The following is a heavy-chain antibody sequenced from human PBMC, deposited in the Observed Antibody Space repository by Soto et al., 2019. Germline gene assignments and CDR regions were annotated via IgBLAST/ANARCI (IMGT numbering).Heavy chain of an antibody. CDR1: GGSISSYY. D-gene: IGHD6-6*01. J-gene: IGHJ6*03. CDR3: ARHVYSSSSGYYYYYMDV. V-gene: IGHV4-59*08. Sequence: SETLSLTCTVSGGSISSYYWSWIRQPPGKGLEWIGYIYYSGSTNYNPSLKSRVTISVDTSKNQFSLKLSSVTAADTAVYYCARHVYSSSSGYYYYYMDVWGKGTTVTVSS. CDR2: IYYSGST.